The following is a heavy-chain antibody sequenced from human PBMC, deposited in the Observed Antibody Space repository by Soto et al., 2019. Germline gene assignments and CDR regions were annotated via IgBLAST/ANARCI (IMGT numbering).Heavy chain of an antibody. CDR2: IYYSGST. J-gene: IGHJ4*02. CDR1: GGCLSSYY. V-gene: IGHV4-59*08. D-gene: IGHD7-27*01. Sequence: PSETLSLTCVVSGGCLSSYYWSWIRQPPGKGLEWIGYIYYSGSTNYNPSLKSRVTISVDTPKNQFSLKLSSVTAADTAVYYCAKNWNWGSLVHWGQGTLVTVSS. CDR3: AKNWNWGSLVH.